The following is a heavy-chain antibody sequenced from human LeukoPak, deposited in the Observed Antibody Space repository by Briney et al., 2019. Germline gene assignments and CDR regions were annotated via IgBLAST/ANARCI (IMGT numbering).Heavy chain of an antibody. Sequence: GGSLRLSCAASEFIVSRNYMSWVRQAPGKGLEWVSVIHSGGGAYYADSVNGRFTISRDNSKNMLYLQMNSLRVEDTAVYYCARDPGGNQNGFDIWGQGTMVTVSS. D-gene: IGHD3-16*01. CDR3: ARDPGGNQNGFDI. V-gene: IGHV3-66*01. J-gene: IGHJ3*02. CDR2: IHSGGGA. CDR1: EFIVSRNY.